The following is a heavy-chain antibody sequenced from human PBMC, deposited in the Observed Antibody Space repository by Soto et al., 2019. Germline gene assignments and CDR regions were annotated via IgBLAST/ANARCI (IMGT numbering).Heavy chain of an antibody. CDR3: ARLQMLVGGYYYGLDL. J-gene: IGHJ6*02. CDR1: GFTFSSYG. CDR2: IWYDGSNK. V-gene: IGHV3-33*01. Sequence: QVQLVESGGGVVQPGRSLRLSCAASGFTFSSYGMHWVRQAPGKGLEWVEVIWYDGSNKYYADSVKGRFTISRDNSKNTRYLQMNSLRAQDTAVYYCARLQMLVGGYYYGLDLWGQGTTVTVSS. D-gene: IGHD6-13*01.